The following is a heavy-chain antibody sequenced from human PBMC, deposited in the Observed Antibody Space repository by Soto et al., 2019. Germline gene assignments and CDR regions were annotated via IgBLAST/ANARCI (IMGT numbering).Heavy chain of an antibody. CDR1: GGTFSSYT. V-gene: IGHV1-69*08. CDR3: ARDLGGGRCDY. Sequence: QVQLVQSGAEVKKPGSSVKVSCKASGGTFSSYTISWVRQAPGQGLEWMGRIIPILGIANYAQKFQGRVTSTADKSTSTAYMELSSLRSEDTAVYYCARDLGGGRCDYWGQGTLVTVSS. D-gene: IGHD6-19*01. J-gene: IGHJ4*02. CDR2: IIPILGIA.